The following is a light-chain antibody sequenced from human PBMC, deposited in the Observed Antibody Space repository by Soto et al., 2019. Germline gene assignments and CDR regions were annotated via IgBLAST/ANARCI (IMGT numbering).Light chain of an antibody. CDR1: SSDVGGYNY. CDR2: DVS. Sequence: QSALTQPRSVSGSPGQSVTISCTGTSSDVGGYNYVSWYQQHPGKAPKLMIYDVSKRPSGVPDRFSGSKSGNTASLTISGLQAEDEAEYYCCSYAGSYTHVFGTGTKLT. J-gene: IGLJ1*01. CDR3: CSYAGSYTHV. V-gene: IGLV2-11*01.